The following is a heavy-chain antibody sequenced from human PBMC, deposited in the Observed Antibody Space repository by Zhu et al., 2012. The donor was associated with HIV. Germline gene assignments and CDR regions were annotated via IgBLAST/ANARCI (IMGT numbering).Heavy chain of an antibody. J-gene: IGHJ6*02. CDR1: GFSFSSYA. CDR2: ISPGADNT. V-gene: IGHV3-23*01. D-gene: IGHD6-13*01. CDR3: AKVVKAAFYHYYGLDV. Sequence: EVQLLESGGGLVQPGDSLRLSCAASGFSFSSYAMNWVRQAPGKGLEWVSAISPGADNTYYADSVKGRFTISRDNSKNTLYLQMDSLRAEDTALYYCAKVVKAAFYHYYGLDVWDQGP.